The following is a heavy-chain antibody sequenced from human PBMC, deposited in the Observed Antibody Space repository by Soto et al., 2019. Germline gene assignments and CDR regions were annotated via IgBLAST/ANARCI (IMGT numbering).Heavy chain of an antibody. Sequence: SETQSLTCIVSGGSISTGDNYWSWIRQPPGKGLEWIGYIYYSGTTYYNPSLKSRATISADTSKNQFSLKLSSVTAADTAVYYCARYYGGNSDAFDIWGQGTTVTVS. J-gene: IGHJ3*02. CDR1: GGSISTGDNY. CDR2: IYYSGTT. V-gene: IGHV4-30-4*01. D-gene: IGHD3-10*01. CDR3: ARYYGGNSDAFDI.